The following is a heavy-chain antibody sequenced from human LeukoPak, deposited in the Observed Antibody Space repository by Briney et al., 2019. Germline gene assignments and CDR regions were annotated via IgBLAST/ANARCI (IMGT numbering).Heavy chain of an antibody. CDR1: GYTFANYG. CDR3: ARVPLSDSSGHYYPH. J-gene: IGHJ1*01. Sequence: GASVKVSFKTSGYTFANYGMHWVRQAPRQSLEWMGWINTGNGNTKSSQKFQDRVALTRDTSASTAYMELNSLSSEDTAVYYCARVPLSDSSGHYYPHWGQGTLVTVSS. D-gene: IGHD3-22*01. CDR2: INTGNGNT. V-gene: IGHV1-3*04.